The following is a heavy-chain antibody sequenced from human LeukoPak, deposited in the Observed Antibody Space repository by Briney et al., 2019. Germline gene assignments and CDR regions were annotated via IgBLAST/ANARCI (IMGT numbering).Heavy chain of an antibody. CDR2: ISGNGGHI. CDR1: GFSFGGHY. V-gene: IGHV3-11*01. Sequence: GGSLRLSCAASGFSFGGHYMSWLRQAPGKGPEWISYISGNGGHIAYADSVKGRFTISRDNAKNSLHLQMNSLRVEDTAVYHCVRHAGRAGGQWGQGALIAVSS. CDR3: VRHAGRAGGQ. D-gene: IGHD3-10*01. J-gene: IGHJ4*02.